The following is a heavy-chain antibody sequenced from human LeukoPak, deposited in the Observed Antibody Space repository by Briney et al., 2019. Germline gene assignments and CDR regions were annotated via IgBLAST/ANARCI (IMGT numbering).Heavy chain of an antibody. CDR1: GFTFRNYW. CDR2: ISGDGSTT. CDR3: ASSLLGVSP. V-gene: IGHV3-74*01. J-gene: IGHJ4*02. Sequence: PGGSLRLSCAVSGFTFRNYWMYWVRQAPGEALVWVSRISGDGSTTTYADTVKGRFTISTDNAKNTLYLQMNSLRADDTAVYYCASSLLGVSPWGQGTLVTVSS. D-gene: IGHD3-3*01.